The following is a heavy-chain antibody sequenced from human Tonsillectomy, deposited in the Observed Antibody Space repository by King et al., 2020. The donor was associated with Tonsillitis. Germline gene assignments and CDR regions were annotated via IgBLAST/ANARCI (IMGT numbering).Heavy chain of an antibody. J-gene: IGHJ5*02. CDR1: GGSISPYY. CDR3: ARVYTYGNSQKWFDP. D-gene: IGHD2/OR15-2a*01. V-gene: IGHV4-59*01. Sequence: VQLQESGPGLVKPSETLSLTCTVSGGSISPYYWSWIRQPPGKGVEWIGDIYYSGSTSYNPFLSSRVTISIDTSKSQFSLNMNSVSAADTAVYYCARVYTYGNSQKWFDPWGQGTLVTVSS. CDR2: IYYSGST.